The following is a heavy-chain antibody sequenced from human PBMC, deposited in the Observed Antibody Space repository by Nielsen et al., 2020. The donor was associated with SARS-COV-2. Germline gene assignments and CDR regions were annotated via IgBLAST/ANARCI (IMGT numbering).Heavy chain of an antibody. CDR3: ARGVTGTSIFDY. CDR1: GGTFSSYA. V-gene: IGHV1-69*13. J-gene: IGHJ4*02. CDR2: IIPIFGTA. D-gene: IGHD1-7*01. Sequence: SVKVSCKASGGTFSSYAISWVRQAPGQGLEWMGGIIPIFGTANYAQKFQGRVTITADESTSTAYMELSSLRSEDTAVYYCARGVTGTSIFDYWGQGTLVTVSS.